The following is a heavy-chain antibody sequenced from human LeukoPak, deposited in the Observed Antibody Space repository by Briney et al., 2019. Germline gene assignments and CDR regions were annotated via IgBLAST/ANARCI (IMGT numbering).Heavy chain of an antibody. CDR3: ARDRKRVVPAAISPYNWFDP. D-gene: IGHD2-2*02. V-gene: IGHV1-2*02. CDR2: INPNSGGT. CDR1: GYTFTGYY. J-gene: IGHJ5*02. Sequence: GASVKVSCKASGYTFTGYYMHWVRQAPGQGLEWMGWINPNSGGTNYAQKFQGRVTMTRDTSISTAYMELSRLRSDDTAVYYCARDRKRVVPAAISPYNWFDPWGQGTLVTVSS.